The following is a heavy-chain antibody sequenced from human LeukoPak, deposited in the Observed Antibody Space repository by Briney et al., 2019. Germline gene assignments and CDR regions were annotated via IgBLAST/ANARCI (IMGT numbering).Heavy chain of an antibody. CDR2: IYYSGST. CDR1: GGSISSSSYY. J-gene: IGHJ3*02. CDR3: ARDDIVASGDAFDI. Sequence: SETLSLTCTVSGGSISSSSYYWGWIRQPPGKGLEWIGSIYYSGSTYYNPSLKSRVTISVDTSKNQFSLKLSSVTAADTAVYYCARDDIVASGDAFDIWGQGTMVTVSS. D-gene: IGHD5-12*01. V-gene: IGHV4-39*07.